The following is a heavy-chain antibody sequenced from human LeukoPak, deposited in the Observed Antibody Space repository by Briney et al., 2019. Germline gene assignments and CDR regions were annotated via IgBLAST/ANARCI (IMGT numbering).Heavy chain of an antibody. CDR3: ARESPPGIAALDY. Sequence: ASVKVSCKASGYTFTGYYMHWVRQAPGQGLEWMGWINPNSGGTNYAQKFQGRVTMTRDTSISTAYMELSRLRSDDTAVYYCARESPPGIAALDYWGQGTLVTVSS. J-gene: IGHJ4*02. V-gene: IGHV1-2*02. CDR1: GYTFTGYY. D-gene: IGHD6-13*01. CDR2: INPNSGGT.